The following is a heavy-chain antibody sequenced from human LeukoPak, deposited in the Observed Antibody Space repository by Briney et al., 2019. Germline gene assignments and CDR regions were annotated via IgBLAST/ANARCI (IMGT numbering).Heavy chain of an antibody. CDR1: GFTFSSYA. Sequence: PGGSLRLSCAASGFTFSSYAMSWVRQAPGKGLEWVSAIICSGGTTYYADSVKGRFTISRDNSKNTLYLQMNSLRAEDTAVYYCAKDILTGIAVADVFDYWGQGTLVTVSS. J-gene: IGHJ4*02. V-gene: IGHV3-23*01. CDR2: IICSGGTT. CDR3: AKDILTGIAVADVFDY. D-gene: IGHD6-19*01.